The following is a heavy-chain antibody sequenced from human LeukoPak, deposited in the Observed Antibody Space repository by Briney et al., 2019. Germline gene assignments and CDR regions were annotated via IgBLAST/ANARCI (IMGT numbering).Heavy chain of an antibody. Sequence: ASVKVSCKASGYTFTGYYMHWVRQAPGQGLEWMGWINPISGGTNYAQKFQGRVTMTRDTSISTAYMELSRLRSDDTAVYYCARPDCSGGSCSEDAFDIWGQGTMVTVSS. J-gene: IGHJ3*02. CDR3: ARPDCSGGSCSEDAFDI. CDR2: INPISGGT. V-gene: IGHV1-2*02. CDR1: GYTFTGYY. D-gene: IGHD2-15*01.